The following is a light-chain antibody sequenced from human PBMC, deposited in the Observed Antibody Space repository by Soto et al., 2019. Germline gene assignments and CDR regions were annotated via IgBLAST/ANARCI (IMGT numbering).Light chain of an antibody. V-gene: IGKV3-20*01. CDR3: QQYGSSSSWT. Sequence: EIVLTQSPGTLSLSPGERATLSCRASQSVSNSYLAWYQQRPGQAPRLLIYGASTRATGIPDRFSGSGSETDFTLTIARLEPEDSAVYYCQQYGSSSSWTFGQGTNVEIK. CDR2: GAS. J-gene: IGKJ1*01. CDR1: QSVSNSY.